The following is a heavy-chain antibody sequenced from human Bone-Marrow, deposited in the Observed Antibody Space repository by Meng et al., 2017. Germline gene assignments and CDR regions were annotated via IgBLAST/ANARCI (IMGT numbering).Heavy chain of an antibody. V-gene: IGHV1-2*06. CDR3: ARDTPPYYGYARGYFDY. CDR2: INPKSGDT. D-gene: IGHD3-10*01. CDR1: GYNFPDYY. J-gene: IGHJ4*02. Sequence: ASVKVSCKPSGYNFPDYYIHWVRRAPGQGLEWMGRINPKSGDTHYAQKFQARVTMTGDTSISTAYMELSSLRSEDTAVYYCARDTPPYYGYARGYFDYWGQGTLVTVSS.